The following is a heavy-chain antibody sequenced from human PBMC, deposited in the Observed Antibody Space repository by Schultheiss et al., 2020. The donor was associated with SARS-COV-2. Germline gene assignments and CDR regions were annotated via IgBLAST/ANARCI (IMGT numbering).Heavy chain of an antibody. V-gene: IGHV1-69*13. CDR3: ARDMMYTVAGTGRVDY. CDR2: IIPIFGTA. Sequence: SVKVSCKASGGTFSSYAISWVRQAPGQGLEWMGGIIPIFGTANYAQKFQGRVTITADESTSTAYMELSSLRSDDTAVYYCARDMMYTVAGTGRVDYWGQGTLVTVSS. CDR1: GGTFSSYA. D-gene: IGHD6-19*01. J-gene: IGHJ4*02.